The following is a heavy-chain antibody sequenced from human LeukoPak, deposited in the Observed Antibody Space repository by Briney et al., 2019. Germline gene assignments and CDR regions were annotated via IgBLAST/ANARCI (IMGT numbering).Heavy chain of an antibody. CDR1: GYTFTTSY. CDR2: ISAYNGKT. J-gene: IGHJ4*02. V-gene: IGHV1-18*01. CDR3: ARGRTYSPCIDY. Sequence: ASVKVSCKHSGYTFTTSYINWVRQAPGQGLEWMGWISAYNGKTNYAQKFQGRVTMTTDSSTSTAYMDLTSLRSDDTAVYYCARGRTYSPCIDYWGQGTLVTVSS. D-gene: IGHD2-21*01.